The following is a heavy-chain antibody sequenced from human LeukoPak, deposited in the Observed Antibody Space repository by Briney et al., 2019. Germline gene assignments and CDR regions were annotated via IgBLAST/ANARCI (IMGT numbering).Heavy chain of an antibody. CDR2: IYYSGST. J-gene: IGHJ4*02. CDR1: GGSISSSSYY. Sequence: PSETLSLTCTVSGGSISSSSYYWGWIRQPPGKGLEWIGSIYYSGSTYYNPSLKSRVTISVDTSKNQFSLKLSSVTAADTAVYYCARSLQWLPFDYWGQGTLVTVSS. V-gene: IGHV4-39*01. D-gene: IGHD6-19*01. CDR3: ARSLQWLPFDY.